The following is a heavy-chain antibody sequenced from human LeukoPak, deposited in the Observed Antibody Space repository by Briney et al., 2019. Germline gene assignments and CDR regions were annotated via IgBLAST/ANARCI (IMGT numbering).Heavy chain of an antibody. V-gene: IGHV3-23*01. Sequence: GGSLRLSCAASGFTFSDSAVSWVRHSPGEGLKWVSSISDTGGRTYYADSVKGRFTITRDNSRNTVNLQMNSLRAGDTARYYCAKGGQDFDFGRFDLWGQGILVIVSS. CDR1: GFTFSDSA. D-gene: IGHD3-3*01. CDR2: ISDTGGRT. CDR3: AKGGQDFDFGRFDL. J-gene: IGHJ5*02.